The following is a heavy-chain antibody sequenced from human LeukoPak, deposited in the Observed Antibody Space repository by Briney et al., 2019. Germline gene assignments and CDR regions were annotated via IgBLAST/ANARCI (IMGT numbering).Heavy chain of an antibody. J-gene: IGHJ3*02. CDR3: ASLVQWFRRELAFDI. Sequence: PGGSLRLSCAASGFTFSSYSMNWVRQAPGKGLEWVSSISSSSSYIYYADSVKGRFTISRDNAKNSLYLQMNSLRAEDTAVYYCASLVQWFRRELAFDIWGQGTMVTVSS. CDR1: GFTFSSYS. V-gene: IGHV3-21*01. CDR2: ISSSSSYI. D-gene: IGHD1-26*01.